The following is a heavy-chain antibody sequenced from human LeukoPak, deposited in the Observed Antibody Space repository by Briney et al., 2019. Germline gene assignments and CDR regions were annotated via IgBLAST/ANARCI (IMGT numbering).Heavy chain of an antibody. V-gene: IGHV4-34*01. CDR1: GGSFSGNY. Sequence: PSETLSLTCAFYGGSFSGNYWTRIRQPPGKGLEWIGEINHSGSTKYNPSLESRVTISVDTSKNQFSLKLSSVTAADTAVYYCARGPTLHYYDGSGYYYFDYWGQGNLVTVSS. CDR3: ARGPTLHYYDGSGYYYFDY. D-gene: IGHD3-22*01. J-gene: IGHJ4*02. CDR2: INHSGST.